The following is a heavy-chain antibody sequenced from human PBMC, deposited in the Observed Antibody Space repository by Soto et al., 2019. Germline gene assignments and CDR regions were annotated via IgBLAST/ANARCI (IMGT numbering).Heavy chain of an antibody. J-gene: IGHJ4*02. CDR1: GYTFTSYT. V-gene: IGHV1-3*01. Sequence: ASVKVSCKASGYTFTSYTMHWVRQAPGQRLEWMGWINAGNGNTKYSQKFQGRVTITRDTSASTAYMELSSLRSEDTAVYFCARPGEYYDFSIGSYDYWGQGTLVTVS. D-gene: IGHD3-3*01. CDR2: INAGNGNT. CDR3: ARPGEYYDFSIGSYDY.